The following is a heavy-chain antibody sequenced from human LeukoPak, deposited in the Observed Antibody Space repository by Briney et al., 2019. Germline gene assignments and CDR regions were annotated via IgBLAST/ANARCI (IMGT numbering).Heavy chain of an antibody. D-gene: IGHD3-3*01. CDR1: GGSISSSSNY. V-gene: IGHV4-39*01. CDR3: ARHLYDFWSGYYQPRHFDY. J-gene: IGHJ4*02. Sequence: SETLSLTCTVSGGSISSSSNYWGWIRQPPGKGLEWIGSIYYSGSTYDGPSLKSRVTISVDTSKNQFSLKVTSVTAADTAVYYCARHLYDFWSGYYQPRHFDYWGQGTLVTVSS. CDR2: IYYSGST.